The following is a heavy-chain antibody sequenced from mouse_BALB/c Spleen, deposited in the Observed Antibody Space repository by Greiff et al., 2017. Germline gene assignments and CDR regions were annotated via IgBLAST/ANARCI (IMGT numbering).Heavy chain of an antibody. V-gene: IGHV2-9*02. CDR3: ARSITTVVASPFAY. Sequence: VKLVESGPGLVAPSQSLSITCTVSGFSLTSYGVHWVRQPPGKGLEWLGVIWAGGSTNYNSALMSRLSISKDNSKSQVFLKMNSLQTDDTAMYYCARSITTVVASPFAYWGQGTLVTVSA. J-gene: IGHJ3*01. CDR1: GFSLTSYG. CDR2: IWAGGST. D-gene: IGHD1-1*01.